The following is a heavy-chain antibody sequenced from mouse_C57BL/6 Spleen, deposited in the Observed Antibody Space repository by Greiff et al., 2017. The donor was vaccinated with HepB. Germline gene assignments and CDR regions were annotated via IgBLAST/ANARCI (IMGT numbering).Heavy chain of an antibody. CDR1: GYTFTSYW. J-gene: IGHJ2*01. Sequence: LQQSGTVLARPGASVKMSCKTSGYTFTSYWMHWVKQRPGQGLEWIGAIYPGNSDTSYNQKFKGKAKLTAVTSASTAYMELSSLTNEDSAVYYCTRGGAYDGLYYFDYWGQGTTLTVSS. CDR3: TRGGAYDGLYYFDY. CDR2: IYPGNSDT. D-gene: IGHD2-3*01. V-gene: IGHV1-5*01.